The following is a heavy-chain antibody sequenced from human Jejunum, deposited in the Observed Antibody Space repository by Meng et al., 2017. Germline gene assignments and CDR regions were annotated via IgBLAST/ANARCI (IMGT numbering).Heavy chain of an antibody. CDR3: ARDHWGSLDY. CDR1: GGAVSSAGYQ. D-gene: IGHD7-27*01. V-gene: IGHV4-61*08. CDR2: AST. J-gene: IGHJ4*02. Sequence: QVQLQEAGPGLVRPLESLSLFCTVTGGAVSSAGYQRGWIRQPSGKGLEWIGYASTNYNPSLKSRVTISLDTSKNQFSLKLSSVTAADTAVYYCARDHWGSLDYWGQGILVTFSS.